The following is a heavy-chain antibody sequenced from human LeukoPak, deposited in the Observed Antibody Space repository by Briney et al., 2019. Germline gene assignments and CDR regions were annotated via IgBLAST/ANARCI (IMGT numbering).Heavy chain of an antibody. J-gene: IGHJ4*02. V-gene: IGHV4-4*07. CDR3: ARDRAGGYFDY. D-gene: IGHD2-8*02. CDR1: GDSISASD. CDR2: FYVGGNT. Sequence: PSATLSLTCTVSGDSISASDWSWIRQPAGKGLEWIGRFYVGGNTRYNPSLNSRVTMSADTSKNLLSLTLTSLTAADTAVYYCARDRAGGYFDYWGRGTLVTVSS.